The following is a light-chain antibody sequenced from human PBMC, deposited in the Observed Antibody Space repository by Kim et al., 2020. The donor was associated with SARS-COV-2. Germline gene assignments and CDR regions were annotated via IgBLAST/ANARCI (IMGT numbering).Light chain of an antibody. J-gene: IGLJ3*02. CDR3: SSYTTIRTWV. CDR1: TDDVGANKY. Sequence: GQSITISCTGTTDDVGANKYVSWYQQHPDKAPKLMIYDVNTRPSGVSNRFSGSKSGNTASLTISGLQAEDEADYYCSSYTTIRTWVFGGGTQLTVL. V-gene: IGLV2-14*04. CDR2: DVN.